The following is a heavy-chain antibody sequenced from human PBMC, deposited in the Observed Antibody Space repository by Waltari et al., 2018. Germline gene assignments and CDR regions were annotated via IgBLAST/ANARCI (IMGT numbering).Heavy chain of an antibody. V-gene: IGHV3-74*03. CDR1: GFTLSNYW. D-gene: IGHD1-1*01. Sequence: EVQLVESGGDLVQPGGSLRLSCAASGFTLSNYWLHWVRQAPGKGLVWVSVINGDGGRMTYADSVKGRFTLSRDNAKSTVYLQRSSLRAEDTALYYCVRVDNNGLEPFDYWGQGTLVTVSS. CDR2: INGDGGRM. CDR3: VRVDNNGLEPFDY. J-gene: IGHJ4*02.